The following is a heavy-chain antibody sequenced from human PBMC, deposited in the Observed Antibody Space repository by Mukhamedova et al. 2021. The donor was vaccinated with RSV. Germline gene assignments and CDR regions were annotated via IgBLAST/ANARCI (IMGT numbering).Heavy chain of an antibody. Sequence: WGSTYYADSVKGRFTISRDNSKNMLYLQMNSLRAEDTAVYYCARNVGFGEVYYYYGMDVWGQGTTVTVSS. J-gene: IGHJ6*02. CDR2: WGST. V-gene: IGHV3-66*03. CDR3: ARNVGFGEVYYYYGMDV. D-gene: IGHD3-10*01.